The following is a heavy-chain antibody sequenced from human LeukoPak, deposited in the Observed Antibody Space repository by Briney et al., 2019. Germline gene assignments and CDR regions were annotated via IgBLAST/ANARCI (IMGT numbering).Heavy chain of an antibody. CDR2: INPSGGST. Sequence: GASVKVSCKASGYTFTSYYMHWVRQAPGQGLEWMGIINPSGGSTSYAQKFQGRVSMTADTATSTAYMELRSLTSDDTAMYYCARSGRGTYYYFDLWGQGTLVTVSS. CDR1: GYTFTSYY. D-gene: IGHD5-12*01. J-gene: IGHJ4*02. CDR3: ARSGRGTYYYFDL. V-gene: IGHV1-46*01.